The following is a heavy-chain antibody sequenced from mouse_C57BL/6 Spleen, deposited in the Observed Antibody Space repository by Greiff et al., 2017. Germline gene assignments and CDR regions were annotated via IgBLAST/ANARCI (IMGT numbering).Heavy chain of an antibody. V-gene: IGHV1-69*01. CDR2: IDPSDSYT. Sequence: VQLQQPGAELVMPGASVKLSCKASGYTFTSYWMHWVKQRPGQGLEWIGEIDPSDSYTNYNQKFKGKSTLTVDKSSSTAYMQLSSLTSEDSAVYYCARRLDLRDYFDYWGQGTTLTVSS. J-gene: IGHJ2*01. D-gene: IGHD3-2*02. CDR1: GYTFTSYW. CDR3: ARRLDLRDYFDY.